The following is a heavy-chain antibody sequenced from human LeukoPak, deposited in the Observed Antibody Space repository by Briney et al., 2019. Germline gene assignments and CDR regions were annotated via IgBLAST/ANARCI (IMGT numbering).Heavy chain of an antibody. D-gene: IGHD4-23*01. CDR2: IDTRGSS. Sequence: SQTLSLTCTVSGGSISSGSYFWSWIRQPAGKGLEWIGRIDTRGSSNYNPSLKSRATISVDTSKNQFSLKLSSVTAADTAVYYCARERSTVDDYWGQGTLVTVSS. J-gene: IGHJ4*02. CDR3: ARERSTVDDY. CDR1: GGSISSGSYF. V-gene: IGHV4-61*02.